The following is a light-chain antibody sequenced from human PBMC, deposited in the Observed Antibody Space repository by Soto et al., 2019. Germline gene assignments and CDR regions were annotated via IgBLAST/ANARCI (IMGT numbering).Light chain of an antibody. Sequence: EIVMTQSPATLSVSPVERATLSCRASQSVSSNLAWYQQKPGQSPRLLIYAVSTRATGIPARFSGSGSGTEFTLSISSLQSEDSAVYYCQQYHYRAPVTFGGGTKVDIK. CDR3: QQYHYRAPVT. V-gene: IGKV3-15*01. J-gene: IGKJ4*01. CDR1: QSVSSN. CDR2: AVS.